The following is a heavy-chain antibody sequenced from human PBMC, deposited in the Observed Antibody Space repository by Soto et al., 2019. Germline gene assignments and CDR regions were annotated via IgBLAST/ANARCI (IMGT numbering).Heavy chain of an antibody. J-gene: IGHJ5*02. Sequence: QLQLTQSGGEARKPGASVRVSCAASGYKFSTYAISWLRQAPGQVLEWMGLITPNSGYTNYAQKFQGRLILTTDIPSSTAYIELTSLRYDDTAIYYCATSYDTGFDPWGQGTLVSVS. V-gene: IGHV1-18*01. CDR2: ITPNSGYT. CDR1: GYKFSTYA. D-gene: IGHD3-9*01. CDR3: ATSYDTGFDP.